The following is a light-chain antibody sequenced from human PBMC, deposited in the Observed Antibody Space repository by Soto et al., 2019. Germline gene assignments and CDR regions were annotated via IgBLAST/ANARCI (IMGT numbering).Light chain of an antibody. Sequence: HSALTQPRSVSGSPGQSVTISCTGTSSDVGAYNYISWNQHPPGKAPKVMFYDVSERPSGVADLFSGSKSDNKASLTICVLPAEDAADYYCCSYAGSYAWVFGGGTKLTVL. V-gene: IGLV2-11*01. CDR2: DVS. CDR3: CSYAGSYAWV. CDR1: SSDVGAYNY. J-gene: IGLJ3*02.